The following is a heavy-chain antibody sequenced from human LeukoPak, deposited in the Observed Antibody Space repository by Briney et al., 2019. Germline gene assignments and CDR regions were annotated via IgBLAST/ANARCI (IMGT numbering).Heavy chain of an antibody. CDR1: GGSISSYY. CDR3: ARYDFWSGYFGY. V-gene: IGHV4-59*08. CDR2: IYYSGST. D-gene: IGHD3-3*01. J-gene: IGHJ4*02. Sequence: SETLSLTCTVSGGSISSYYWSWIRQPPGKGLEWIGYIYYSGSTNYNPSLKSRVTISVDRSKNQFSLKLGSVTAADTAVYYCARYDFWSGYFGYWGQGTLVTVSS.